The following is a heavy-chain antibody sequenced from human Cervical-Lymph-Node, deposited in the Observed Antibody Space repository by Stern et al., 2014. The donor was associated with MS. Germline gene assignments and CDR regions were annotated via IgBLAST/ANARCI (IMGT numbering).Heavy chain of an antibody. CDR2: IISSSRYI. D-gene: IGHD4-23*01. CDR3: ARGKEGRWAH. CDR1: GFTFSGYT. V-gene: IGHV3-21*02. Sequence: EVQLVESGGGLVKPGGSLRLSCTGSGFTFSGYTMNWVRQAPGKGLEWVSSIISSSRYIYYSDSVKGRFTISRDNVNSSVYLHMDSLRVEDTAVYFCARGKEGRWAHWGQGTLGTVSS. J-gene: IGHJ1*01.